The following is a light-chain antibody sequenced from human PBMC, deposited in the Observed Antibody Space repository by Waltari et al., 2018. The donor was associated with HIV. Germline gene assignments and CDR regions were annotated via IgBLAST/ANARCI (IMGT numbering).Light chain of an antibody. CDR1: SSNIGAGYD. J-gene: IGLJ2*01. CDR3: QSYDTSLSGSGV. CDR2: GNS. Sequence: QSVLTQPPSVSGAPGQRVTISCTGRSSNIGAGYDVPWYQQLPATAPRVLIYGNSNRPSGVPDRFSGSKSGTTASLAITGLQAEDEADYYCQSYDTSLSGSGVFGGGTKLTVL. V-gene: IGLV1-40*01.